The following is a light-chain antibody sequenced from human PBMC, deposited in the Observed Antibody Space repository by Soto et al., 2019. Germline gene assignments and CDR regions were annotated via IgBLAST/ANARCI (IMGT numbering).Light chain of an antibody. Sequence: DIVLTQTRLSSPVTLGQPASISCRSSQSLVHIDGNTYFNWLQQRPGQPPRLLIYKISNRFPGVPDRFSGSGAGTDFTLKISSVEAEDVGVYYCMQATQTSTFGQGTRLEIK. CDR2: KIS. V-gene: IGKV2-24*01. J-gene: IGKJ2*01. CDR1: QSLVHIDGNTY. CDR3: MQATQTST.